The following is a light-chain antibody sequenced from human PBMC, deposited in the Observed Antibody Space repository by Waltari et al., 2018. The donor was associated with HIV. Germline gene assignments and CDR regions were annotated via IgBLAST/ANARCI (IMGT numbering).Light chain of an antibody. CDR3: QQYGNSPPCT. Sequence: EIVLAQSPCTLSLSPGERAILSCRASQSINSGYLAWYQRKPGQAPRLLIFDTSRRASGIPDRFSGSGSGTDFTLTISSLEPEDFAVYYCQQYGNSPPCTFGQGTKLEIK. V-gene: IGKV3-20*01. CDR2: DTS. J-gene: IGKJ2*02. CDR1: QSINSGY.